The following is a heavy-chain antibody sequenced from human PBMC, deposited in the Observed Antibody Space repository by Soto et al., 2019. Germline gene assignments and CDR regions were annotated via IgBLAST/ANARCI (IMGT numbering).Heavy chain of an antibody. V-gene: IGHV3-30*18. CDR3: SKSPGIAAADDY. D-gene: IGHD6-13*01. Sequence: GGSLRLSCAASGFTFSSYGMPWVLQAPGKGLEWVAVISYDGSNKYYADSVKGRFTISRDNSKNTRYLQMNSLRAEDTAVYYCSKSPGIAAADDYWGQGTLV. CDR1: GFTFSSYG. J-gene: IGHJ4*02. CDR2: ISYDGSNK.